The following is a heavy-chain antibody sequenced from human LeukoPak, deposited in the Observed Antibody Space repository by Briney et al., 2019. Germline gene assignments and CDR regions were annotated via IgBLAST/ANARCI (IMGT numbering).Heavy chain of an antibody. CDR1: GFTFSSYG. V-gene: IGHV3-23*01. CDR2: MSGSGGST. Sequence: GGCLRLSCAASGFTFSSYGMSWVRQAPGKGLEWVSAMSGSGGSTYYADSVKGRFTISRDNSKNTLYLQMNSLRAEDTAVYYCAKGPCTSCYLTGLFDYWGQGTLVTVSS. J-gene: IGHJ4*02. D-gene: IGHD2-2*01. CDR3: AKGPCTSCYLTGLFDY.